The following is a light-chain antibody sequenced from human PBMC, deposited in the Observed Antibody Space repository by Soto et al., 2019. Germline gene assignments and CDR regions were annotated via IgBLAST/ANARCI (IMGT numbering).Light chain of an antibody. V-gene: IGKV2-30*02. Sequence: DVVLTQSPLSLPVTLGQPASISCRSSQSLVHSDGNTYLSWFQQRPGQSPRRLIYKVSNWDSGAQDRFRGSGSGTDFTLKISRVEAEDVGIYYCMEGTHWRTFGQGTKV. CDR3: MEGTHWRT. CDR2: KVS. CDR1: QSLVHSDGNTY. J-gene: IGKJ1*01.